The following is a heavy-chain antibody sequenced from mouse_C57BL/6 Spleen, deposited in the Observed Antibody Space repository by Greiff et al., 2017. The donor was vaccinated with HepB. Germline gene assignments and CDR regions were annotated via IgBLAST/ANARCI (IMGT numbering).Heavy chain of an antibody. CDR1: GYTFTSYW. CDR2: IDPSDSYT. V-gene: IGHV1-50*01. Sequence: QVQLQQPGAELVKPGASVKLSCKASGYTFTSYWMQWVKQRPGQGLEWIGEIDPSDSYTNYNQKFKGKATLTVDTSSSTAYMQLSSLTSEDSAVYYCARHYGSSRFSYWGQGTLVTVSA. D-gene: IGHD1-1*01. CDR3: ARHYGSSRFSY. J-gene: IGHJ3*01.